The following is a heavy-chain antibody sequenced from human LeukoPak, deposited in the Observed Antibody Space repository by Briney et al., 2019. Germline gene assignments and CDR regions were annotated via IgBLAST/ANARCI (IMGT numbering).Heavy chain of an antibody. CDR3: AGGLLPY. J-gene: IGHJ4*02. V-gene: IGHV3-7*05. Sequence: GGSLRLSCAASGFTFSGYWMTWVRQAPGKGLEWVANIKGDGSEKYYVDSVKGRFTISRDNAKNSLYLQMHSLRAEDTAVYYCAGGLLPYWGQGTLVTVSS. CDR2: IKGDGSEK. D-gene: IGHD2-21*01. CDR1: GFTFSGYW.